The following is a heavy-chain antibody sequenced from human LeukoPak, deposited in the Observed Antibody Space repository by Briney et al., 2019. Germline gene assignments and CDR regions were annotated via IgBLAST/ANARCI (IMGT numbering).Heavy chain of an antibody. J-gene: IGHJ5*02. CDR2: INPSGGST. V-gene: IGHV1-46*01. CDR1: GYTFTSYY. Sequence: GASVKVSCKASGYTFTSYYMHWVRQAPGQGLAWMGIINPSGGSTSYAQKFQGRVTMTRDMSKSTVYMERSSLRSEDTAVYYCARDLFPYYYGSGSYYKAQSWFDPWGQGTLVTVSS. CDR3: ARDLFPYYYGSGSYYKAQSWFDP. D-gene: IGHD3-10*01.